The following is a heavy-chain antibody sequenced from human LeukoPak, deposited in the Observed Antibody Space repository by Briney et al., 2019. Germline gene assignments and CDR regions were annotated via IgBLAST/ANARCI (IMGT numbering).Heavy chain of an antibody. D-gene: IGHD2-2*01. J-gene: IGHJ4*02. Sequence: GGSLRLSCAASGFTFSRYSMSWVRQAPGKGLEWVSAISGSGGSTYYADSMKGRFTISRDNSKNTLYLQMNSLRAEDTAVYYCAKGFREGCSSTSCYATPFFDYWGQGTLVTVSS. CDR1: GFTFSRYS. CDR2: ISGSGGST. CDR3: AKGFREGCSSTSCYATPFFDY. V-gene: IGHV3-23*01.